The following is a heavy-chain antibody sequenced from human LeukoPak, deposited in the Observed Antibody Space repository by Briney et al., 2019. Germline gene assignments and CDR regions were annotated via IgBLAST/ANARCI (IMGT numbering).Heavy chain of an antibody. CDR2: IRYDGSNK. V-gene: IGHV3-30*02. CDR1: GFTFSSYG. CDR3: AKPIAAAGGGFDY. J-gene: IGHJ4*02. D-gene: IGHD6-13*01. Sequence: GGSLRLSCAASGFTFSSYGMHWVRQAPGKGLEWVAFIRYDGSNKYYADSVKGRFTISRDNSKNTLYLQMNRLRAEDTAVYYCAKPIAAAGGGFDYWGQGTLVTVSS.